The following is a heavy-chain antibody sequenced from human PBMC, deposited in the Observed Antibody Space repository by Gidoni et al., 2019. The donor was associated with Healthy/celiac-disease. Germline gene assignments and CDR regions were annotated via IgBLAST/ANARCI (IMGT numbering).Heavy chain of an antibody. CDR2: ISGSGGST. Sequence: EVQLLESGGGLVQPGGSLRLSCAASGLPFSSYAMSWVRQAPGKGLEWVSAISGSGGSTYYADSVKGRFTISRDNSKNTLYLQMNSLRAEDTAVYYCAKYSSSGSYYSLLDAFDIWGQGTMVTVSS. D-gene: IGHD1-26*01. CDR1: GLPFSSYA. J-gene: IGHJ3*02. CDR3: AKYSSSGSYYSLLDAFDI. V-gene: IGHV3-23*01.